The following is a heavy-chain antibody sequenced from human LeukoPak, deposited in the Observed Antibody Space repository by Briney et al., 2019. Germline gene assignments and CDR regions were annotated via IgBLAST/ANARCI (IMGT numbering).Heavy chain of an antibody. D-gene: IGHD2-15*01. CDR1: GGSISSYY. J-gene: IGHJ4*02. CDR3: ARTPCSGGSCYPDY. Sequence: PSETLSLTCTVSGGSISSYYWSWIRQPPGKGLEWIGYIYYSGSTNYNPSLKSRVTISVDTSKNQFSLKLSSVTAADTAVYYCARTPCSGGSCYPDYWGQGTLVTVSS. V-gene: IGHV4-59*01. CDR2: IYYSGST.